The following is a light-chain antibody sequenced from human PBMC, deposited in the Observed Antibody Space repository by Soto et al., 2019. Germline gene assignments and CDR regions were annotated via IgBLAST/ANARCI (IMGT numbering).Light chain of an antibody. J-gene: IGKJ5*01. Sequence: EIVMTQSPATLSVSPWERATLSCRASQSVSSNLAWYQQKPGQAPRLLIYGASTRATGIPARFSGSGSGTDFTLTISSLQSEDFAVYYCQHYHGWPITFGQGTRLEIK. CDR3: QHYHGWPIT. CDR2: GAS. CDR1: QSVSSN. V-gene: IGKV3-15*01.